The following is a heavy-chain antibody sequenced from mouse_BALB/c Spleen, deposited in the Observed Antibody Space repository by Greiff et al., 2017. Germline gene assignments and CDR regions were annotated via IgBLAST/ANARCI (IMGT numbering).Heavy chain of an antibody. J-gene: IGHJ2*01. V-gene: IGHV1S41*01. D-gene: IGHD2-1*01. Sequence: DLVKPGASVKLSCKASGYTFTSYWINWIKQRPGQGLEWIGRIAPGSGSTYYNEMFKGKATLTVDTSSSTAYIQLSSLSSEDSAVYFCARSGGNHYYFDYWGQGTTLTVSS. CDR3: ARSGGNHYYFDY. CDR1: GYTFTSYW. CDR2: IAPGSGST.